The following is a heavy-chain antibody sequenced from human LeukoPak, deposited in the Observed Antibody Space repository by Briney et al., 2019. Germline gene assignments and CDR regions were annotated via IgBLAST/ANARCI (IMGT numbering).Heavy chain of an antibody. CDR3: ARGGAARSLDY. CDR2: ISTKGGST. Sequence: GGSLRLSCAASGFTFSSYVIHWVRQAPGKGLEYVSGISTKGGSTYYANSVKGRFTISRDNSKNTLYLQMGSLRVEDMAVYYCARGGAARSLDYWGQGTLVTVSS. J-gene: IGHJ4*02. V-gene: IGHV3-64*01. CDR1: GFTFSSYV. D-gene: IGHD6-6*01.